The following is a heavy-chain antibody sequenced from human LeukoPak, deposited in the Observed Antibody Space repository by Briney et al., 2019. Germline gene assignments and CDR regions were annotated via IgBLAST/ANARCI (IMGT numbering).Heavy chain of an antibody. CDR2: IYYSGST. D-gene: IGHD3-10*01. CDR1: GVSISSGGYY. V-gene: IGHV4-31*03. CDR3: ARGSYYYGSGSYYYFDY. Sequence: PSETLSLTCTVSGVSISSGGYYWSWIRQDPGKGLEWIGYIYYSGSTYYHPSLKSRVTISVDTSKNQFSLKLSSVTAADTAVYYCARGSYYYGSGSYYYFDYWGQGTLVTVSS. J-gene: IGHJ4*02.